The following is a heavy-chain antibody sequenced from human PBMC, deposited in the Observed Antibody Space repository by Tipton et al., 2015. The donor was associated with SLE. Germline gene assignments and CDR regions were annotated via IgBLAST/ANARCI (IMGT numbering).Heavy chain of an antibody. J-gene: IGHJ5*02. V-gene: IGHV4-59*11. CDR3: ATLSDASGNYYNWFDP. CDR1: GGSISSHY. Sequence: TLSLTCTVSGGSISSHYWSWIRQPPGKGLEWIGYIYYSGRTNYNPSLKSRVTISVDTSKNQFSLKLSSVTAADTAVYYCATLSDASGNYYNWFDPWGQGTLVTVSS. CDR2: IYYSGRT. D-gene: IGHD3-10*01.